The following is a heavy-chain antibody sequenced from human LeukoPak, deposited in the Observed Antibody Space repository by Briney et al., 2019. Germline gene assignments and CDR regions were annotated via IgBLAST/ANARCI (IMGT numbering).Heavy chain of an antibody. CDR1: GGSIGTYY. D-gene: IGHD1-26*01. V-gene: IGHV4-4*09. J-gene: IGHJ4*02. CDR2: IYVTGT. CDR3: ARLGSYHDF. Sequence: PSETLSLTCTVSGGSIGTYYWSWIRQSPGKGLEWIGYIYVTGTRYNPYLQSRVTISVDTSRNQLSRKLPSVTAADTAVYFCARLGSYHDFWGQGALVTVSS.